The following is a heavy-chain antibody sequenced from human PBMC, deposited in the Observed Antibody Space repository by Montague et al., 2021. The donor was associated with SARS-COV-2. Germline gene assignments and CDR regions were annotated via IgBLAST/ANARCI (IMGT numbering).Heavy chain of an antibody. D-gene: IGHD3-22*01. CDR2: SNLSESA. CDR1: GASFSGYY. CDR3: ARGRYQNHLVLVVITSQEGDFDV. J-gene: IGHJ6*02. V-gene: IGHV4-34*01. Sequence: SETLSLTCAVYGASFSGYYWNWIRQPPGKGLEWIGESNLSESANYNPTLNSRVTMSADTSKNQFSLRLTSVTAADTAIYYCARGRYQNHLVLVVITSQEGDFDVWGQGTTVTVSS.